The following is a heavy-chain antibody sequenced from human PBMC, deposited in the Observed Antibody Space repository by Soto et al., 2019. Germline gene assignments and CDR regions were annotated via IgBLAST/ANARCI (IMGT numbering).Heavy chain of an antibody. CDR2: ISAYNGNT. CDR1: GYTFTSYG. CDR3: ARNTNPYCSGGSCDGDY. Sequence: GASVKVSCKASGYTFTSYGISWVRQAPGQGLEWMGWISAYNGNTNYAQKLQGRVTMTTDTSTSTAYMELRSLRSDDTAVYYCARNTNPYCSGGSCDGDYWGQGTLVTVSS. V-gene: IGHV1-18*01. J-gene: IGHJ4*02. D-gene: IGHD2-15*01.